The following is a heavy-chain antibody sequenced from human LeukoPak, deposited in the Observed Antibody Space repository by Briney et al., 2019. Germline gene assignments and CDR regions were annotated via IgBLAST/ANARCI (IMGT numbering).Heavy chain of an antibody. V-gene: IGHV4-34*01. D-gene: IGHD3-10*01. CDR3: ARGYYGSGSLPPYFDY. Sequence: SETLSLTCAVYGGSFSGYYWSWIRQPPGKGLEWIGEINHSGSTYYNPSLKSRVTISVDRSKNQFSLKLSSVTAADTAVYYCARGYYGSGSLPPYFDYWGQGTLVTVSS. CDR2: INHSGST. CDR1: GGSFSGYY. J-gene: IGHJ4*02.